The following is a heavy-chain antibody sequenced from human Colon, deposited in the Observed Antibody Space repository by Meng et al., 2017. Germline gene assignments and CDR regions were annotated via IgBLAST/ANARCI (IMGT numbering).Heavy chain of an antibody. V-gene: IGHV3-23*01. CDR2: ISGSGGST. CDR3: ARDFRGSGNYGWFDP. J-gene: IGHJ5*02. CDR1: GFIFSTFA. D-gene: IGHD1-26*01. Sequence: GESLKISCSASGFIFSTFAMTWVRQASGKGLEWVSSISGSGGSTYYADPVRGRFTVSRDNSKDTLYLQMNSLRVEDTAVYSCARDFRGSGNYGWFDPWGQGTLVTVSS.